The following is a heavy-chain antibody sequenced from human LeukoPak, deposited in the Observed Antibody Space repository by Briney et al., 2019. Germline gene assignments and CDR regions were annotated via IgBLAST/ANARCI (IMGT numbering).Heavy chain of an antibody. J-gene: IGHJ3*02. Sequence: PSETLSLTCTVSGGSISSGGYYWSWIRQHPGKGLEWIGYIYYSGSTYYNPSLKSRVTISVDTSKNQFSLKLSSVTAADTAVYYCARDRHFAPIGFGELLGVRAFDIWGQGTMVTVSS. CDR1: GGSISSGGYY. D-gene: IGHD3-10*01. CDR3: ARDRHFAPIGFGELLGVRAFDI. V-gene: IGHV4-31*03. CDR2: IYYSGST.